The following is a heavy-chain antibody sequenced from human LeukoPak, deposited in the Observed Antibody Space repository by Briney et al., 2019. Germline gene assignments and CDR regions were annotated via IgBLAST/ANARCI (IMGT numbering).Heavy chain of an antibody. D-gene: IGHD1-26*01. V-gene: IGHV4-39*07. CDR3: ASARSSRPNRAGSYYFDY. J-gene: IGHJ4*02. CDR2: IYYSGST. CDR1: GGSISSSSYY. Sequence: SETLSLTCTVSGGSISSSSYYWGWIRQPPGKGLEWIGSIYYSGSTYYNPSLKSRVTISVDTSKNQFSLKLSSVTAADTAVYYCASARSSRPNRAGSYYFDYWGQGTLVTASS.